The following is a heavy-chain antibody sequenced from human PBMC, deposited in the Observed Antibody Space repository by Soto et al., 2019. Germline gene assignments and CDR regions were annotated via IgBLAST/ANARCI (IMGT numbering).Heavy chain of an antibody. V-gene: IGHV3-64*01. D-gene: IGHD2-15*01. CDR3: ARGGYCSGGSCYSYLRHWYCDL. CDR1: GFTFSNYV. CDR2: ITTNGGST. J-gene: IGHJ2*01. Sequence: EEQLVESGGGLVHPGGSLILSCVASGFTFSNYVMHWVRQAPGKGLEYVSVITTNGGSTYYANSVKGRFTISRDNSKNTVYLEMGSLRAEDMAVYYCARGGYCSGGSCYSYLRHWYCDLWGRGTLVTVSS.